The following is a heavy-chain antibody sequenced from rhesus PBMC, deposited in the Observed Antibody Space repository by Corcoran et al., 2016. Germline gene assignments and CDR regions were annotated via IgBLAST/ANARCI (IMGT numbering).Heavy chain of an antibody. Sequence: QVQLVQSGAEVKKPGASVKVSCKTTGFNLGRYTISGVRQAPGQGLEWMGVSIPLVADTNYAENCQGRVTLTADTSTSTAYMELSSLRSEHTAVYYCARADYGYYYTVDYWGQGVLVTVSS. CDR3: ARADYGYYYTVDY. CDR1: GFNLGRYT. V-gene: IGHV1-198*02. CDR2: SIPLVADT. J-gene: IGHJ4*01. D-gene: IGHD3-9*01.